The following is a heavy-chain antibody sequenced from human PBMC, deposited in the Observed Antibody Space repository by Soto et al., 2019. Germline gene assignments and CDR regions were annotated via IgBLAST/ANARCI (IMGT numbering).Heavy chain of an antibody. CDR3: AKRGGGGGY. J-gene: IGHJ4*02. V-gene: IGHV3-53*01. CDR1: GFTVSNNY. CDR2: IYSGGYT. Sequence: EVQLVESGGGLIQPGGSLRLSCAVSGFTVSNNYMSWVRQAPGKGLEGVSVIYSGGYTAYGDSVKGRFTISRDNSKNTNYHQINSLRADSPAVFYGAKRGGGGGYWGQGTLVTVSS. D-gene: IGHD3-10*01.